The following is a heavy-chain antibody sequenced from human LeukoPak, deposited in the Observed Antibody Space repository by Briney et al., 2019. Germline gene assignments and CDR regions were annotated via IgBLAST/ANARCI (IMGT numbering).Heavy chain of an antibody. CDR2: IYYSGST. CDR1: GASISSGAYY. Sequence: SETLSLTCTVSGASISSGAYYWSWLRQHPGQGLEWIGYIYYSGSTYYNPSLKSRVTISLDTSKNQFSLKLSSVTAADTAMYYCARDAEVRYTYGPHWYFDLWGRGTPVTVSS. CDR3: ARDAEVRYTYGPHWYFDL. J-gene: IGHJ2*01. V-gene: IGHV4-31*03. D-gene: IGHD5-18*01.